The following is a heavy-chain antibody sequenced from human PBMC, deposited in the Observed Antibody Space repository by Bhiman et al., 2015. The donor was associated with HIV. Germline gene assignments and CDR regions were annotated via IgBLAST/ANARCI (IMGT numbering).Heavy chain of an antibody. D-gene: IGHD6-6*01. CDR1: GFTFSAYN. Sequence: EVQLVESGGGLVKPGGSLRLSCAVSGFTFSAYNMNWVRQAPGKGLEWVSLISSTSAYIFYADSVKGRFTISRDNAKSSLFLQVNSLRAEDTAVFYCARGRIAARLWYFDYWGQGTLVTVSS. J-gene: IGHJ4*02. CDR3: ARGRIAARLWYFDY. CDR2: ISSTSAYI. V-gene: IGHV3-21*01.